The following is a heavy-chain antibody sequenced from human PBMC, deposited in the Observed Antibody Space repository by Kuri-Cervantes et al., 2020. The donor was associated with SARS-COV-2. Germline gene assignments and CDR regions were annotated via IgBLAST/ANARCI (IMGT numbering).Heavy chain of an antibody. J-gene: IGHJ3*02. CDR1: GFTFSNYA. Sequence: GESLKISCAASGFTFSNYAMHWVRQAPGKGLEWVAVISNDGSNKYYADSVKGRFTISRDNAKNSLYLQMNSLRAEDTAVYYCAREFFFKGGRGAFDIWGQGTMVTVSS. V-gene: IGHV3-30-3*01. CDR2: ISNDGSNK. CDR3: AREFFFKGGRGAFDI. D-gene: IGHD2/OR15-2a*01.